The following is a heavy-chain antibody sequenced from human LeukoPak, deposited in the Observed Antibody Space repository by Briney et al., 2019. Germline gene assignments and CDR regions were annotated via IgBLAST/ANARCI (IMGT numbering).Heavy chain of an antibody. CDR1: GGSISSSSYY. V-gene: IGHV4-39*01. J-gene: IGHJ4*02. Sequence: SETLSLTCTVSGGSISSSSYYWGWIRRPPGKGLEWIGSIYYSGSTYYNPSLKSRVTISVDTSKNQFSLKLSSVTAADTAVYYCARLPVAATPRWGQGTLVTVSS. CDR2: IYYSGST. D-gene: IGHD2-15*01. CDR3: ARLPVAATPR.